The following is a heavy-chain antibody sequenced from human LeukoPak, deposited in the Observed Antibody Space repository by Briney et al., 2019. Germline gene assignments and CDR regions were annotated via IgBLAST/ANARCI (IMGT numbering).Heavy chain of an antibody. CDR3: ASSGGRAYDSSGYSLLVFDY. CDR2: INPNSGGT. Sequence: ASVKVSCKASGYTFTGYYMHWVRQAPGQGLEWMGWINPNSGGTNYAQKFQGRVTMTRDTSISTAYMELSRLRSGDTAVYYCASSGGRAYDSSGYSLLVFDYWGQGTLVTVSS. CDR1: GYTFTGYY. V-gene: IGHV1-2*02. D-gene: IGHD3-22*01. J-gene: IGHJ4*02.